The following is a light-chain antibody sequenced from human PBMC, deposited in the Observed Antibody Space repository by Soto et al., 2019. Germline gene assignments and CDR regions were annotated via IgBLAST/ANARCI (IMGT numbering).Light chain of an antibody. CDR1: QRVDSNY. V-gene: IGKV3-20*01. Sequence: EIVLTQSPDTLSLSPGERATLSCRASQRVDSNYLAWYQQKPGQAPRVLIYDASIRATGIPDRFSGSGSGTDFTLTISRLEPEDSAVYYCQQYDSSPLTFGGGTKVDIK. CDR2: DAS. J-gene: IGKJ4*01. CDR3: QQYDSSPLT.